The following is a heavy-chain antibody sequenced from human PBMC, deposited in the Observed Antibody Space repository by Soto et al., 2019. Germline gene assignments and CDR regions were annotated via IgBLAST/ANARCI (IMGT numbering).Heavy chain of an antibody. D-gene: IGHD4-17*01. CDR3: ARDLYGDYIFDY. Sequence: VQLVESGGGLVQPGGSLRLSCAASGFTVSSYSMNWVRQAPGKGLEWVSYISSIYSTIYYADSVKGRFTISRDNAKNSLYLQMNSLRAEDTAVYYCARDLYGDYIFDYWGQGTLVTVSS. CDR1: GFTVSSYS. CDR2: ISSIYSTI. J-gene: IGHJ4*02. V-gene: IGHV3-48*01.